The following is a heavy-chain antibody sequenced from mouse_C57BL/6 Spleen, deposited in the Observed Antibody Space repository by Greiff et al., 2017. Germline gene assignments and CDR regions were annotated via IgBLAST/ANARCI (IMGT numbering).Heavy chain of an antibody. CDR2: IRPNSGST. CDR3: ARIRLLPPHDCDY. V-gene: IGHV1-64*01. J-gene: IGHJ2*01. D-gene: IGHD1-1*01. CDR1: GYTFTSYW. Sequence: QVQLQQPGAELVKPGASVKLSCKASGYTFTSYWMHWVKQRPGQGLEWIGMIRPNSGSTNYNEPFKSKATLTVDKSSSTAYMQLSSLTSEDSAVYYCARIRLLPPHDCDYWGQGTTLTVSS.